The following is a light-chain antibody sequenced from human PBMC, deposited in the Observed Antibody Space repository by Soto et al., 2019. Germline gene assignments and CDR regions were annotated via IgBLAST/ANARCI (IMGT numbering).Light chain of an antibody. CDR2: DVS. J-gene: IGKJ1*01. CDR3: QQYDYSRT. Sequence: DIQMTQSPSTLSASVGDTVTITCRASQSASDSLAWYQVKPGEAPKLLIFDVSNLETGVPSRFSGSGSGTEFSLTIRGLQPDDFATYYCQQYDYSRTFGQGTKVDIK. V-gene: IGKV1-5*01. CDR1: QSASDS.